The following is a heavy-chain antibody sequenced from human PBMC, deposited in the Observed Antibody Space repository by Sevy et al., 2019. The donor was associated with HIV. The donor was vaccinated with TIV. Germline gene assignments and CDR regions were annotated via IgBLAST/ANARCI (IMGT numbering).Heavy chain of an antibody. D-gene: IGHD3-22*01. CDR2: IYPGDSET. J-gene: IGHJ4*02. CDR1: GCRFTSYW. Sequence: GESLKISCKASGCRFTSYWIAWVRQMPGKGLEWMGIIYPGDSETRYSPSFQGQVTISADKSISTAYLQWSSLRASDTAMFFCARRGYDTSGYPQYYFDYWGQGTLVTVSS. V-gene: IGHV5-51*01. CDR3: ARRGYDTSGYPQYYFDY.